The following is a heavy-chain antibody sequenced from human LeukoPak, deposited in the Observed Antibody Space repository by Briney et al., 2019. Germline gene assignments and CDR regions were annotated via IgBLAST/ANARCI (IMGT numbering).Heavy chain of an antibody. CDR1: GYSFPGYW. J-gene: IGHJ4*02. V-gene: IGHV5-51*01. Sequence: GESLKISCRGSGYSFPGYWIAWVRQMPGKGLEWMGIIYPGDSDTRYRPSFQGQVSISADKSIDTAYLQWSSLKASDTAMYYCARGYSSGWDFFDYWGQGSLVTVSS. CDR2: IYPGDSDT. D-gene: IGHD6-19*01. CDR3: ARGYSSGWDFFDY.